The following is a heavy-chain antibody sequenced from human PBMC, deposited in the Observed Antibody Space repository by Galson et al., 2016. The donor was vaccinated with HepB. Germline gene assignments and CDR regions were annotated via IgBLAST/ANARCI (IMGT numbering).Heavy chain of an antibody. CDR3: ARGCDRSGWYEVIF. CDR2: IIPIYGTT. V-gene: IGHV1-69*13. Sequence: SVKASCKASGGTFRNYAISWVRQAPGQGLEWMGGIIPIYGTTNYAQKFQGRVTITADESTSTAYMDLSSLRFEDTALYYCARGCDRSGWYEVIFWSQGTLVTVSS. J-gene: IGHJ4*02. D-gene: IGHD6-19*01. CDR1: GGTFRNYA.